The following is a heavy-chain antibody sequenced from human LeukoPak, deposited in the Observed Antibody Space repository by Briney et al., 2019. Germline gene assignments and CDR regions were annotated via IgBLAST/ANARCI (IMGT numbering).Heavy chain of an antibody. V-gene: IGHV1-8*03. CDR3: ASGSYYRDYFDY. D-gene: IGHD1-26*01. CDR2: MNPNSGNT. J-gene: IGHJ4*02. Sequence: GASVKVSCKASGYTFTSYDINWVRQATGQGLEWMGWMNPNSGNTGYAQKFQGRVTITRNTSISTAYMELSSLRSEDTAVYYCASGSYYRDYFDYWGQGTPVTVSS. CDR1: GYTFTSYD.